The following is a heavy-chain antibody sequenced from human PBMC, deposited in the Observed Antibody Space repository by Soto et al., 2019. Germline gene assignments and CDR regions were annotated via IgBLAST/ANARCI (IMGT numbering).Heavy chain of an antibody. V-gene: IGHV1-18*04. J-gene: IGHJ4*02. Sequence: ASVKVSCKASGYTFTSYGISWVRQAPGQGLEWMGWISAYNGNTNYAQKLQGRVTMTTDTSTSTAYMELRSLRSDDTAVHYCARVPRYYDILTGYYPQYYFDYWGQGTLVTVSS. CDR2: ISAYNGNT. D-gene: IGHD3-9*01. CDR1: GYTFTSYG. CDR3: ARVPRYYDILTGYYPQYYFDY.